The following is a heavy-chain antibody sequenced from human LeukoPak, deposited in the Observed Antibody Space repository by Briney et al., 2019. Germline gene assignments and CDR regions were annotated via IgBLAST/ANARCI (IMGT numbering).Heavy chain of an antibody. J-gene: IGHJ3*02. CDR1: GGSFSGYY. Sequence: SETLSLTCAVYGGSFSGYYWSWIRQPPGKGLEWIGEINHSGSTNYNPSLKSRVTIPVDTSKNQFSLKLSSVTAADTAVYYCARDEYCSGGSCYSYAFDIWGQGTMVTVSS. D-gene: IGHD2-15*01. V-gene: IGHV4-34*01. CDR2: INHSGST. CDR3: ARDEYCSGGSCYSYAFDI.